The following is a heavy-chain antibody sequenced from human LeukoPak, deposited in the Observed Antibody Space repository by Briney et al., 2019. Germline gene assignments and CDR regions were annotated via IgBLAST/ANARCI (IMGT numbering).Heavy chain of an antibody. CDR2: IYYPGST. CDR3: ARSRYAYGPFDY. D-gene: IGHD4-17*01. CDR1: GGSISSSTYN. V-gene: IGHV4-39*01. Sequence: SETLSLTCTVSGGSISSSTYNWGWIRQPPGKGLEWIGSIYYPGSTYYNPSLKGRVTISVDTSKNQFSLKLSSVTAADTAVYYCARSRYAYGPFDYWGQGTLVTVSS. J-gene: IGHJ4*02.